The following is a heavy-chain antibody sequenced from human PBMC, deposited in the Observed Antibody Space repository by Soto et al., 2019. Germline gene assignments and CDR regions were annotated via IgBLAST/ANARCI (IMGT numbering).Heavy chain of an antibody. CDR3: ASTDNVGYYLY. V-gene: IGHV4-38-2*02. CDR1: GGSIISNYW. D-gene: IGHD3-3*01. Sequence: SATLSLTCTVSGGSIISNYWWAWIRQSPGEGLVWIGSIYHSGTTYYNPSLESRVIISVDTSESRFALRLTSVTAADSAVYYCASTDNVGYYLYSGQGTLVTV. J-gene: IGHJ1*01. CDR2: IYHSGTT.